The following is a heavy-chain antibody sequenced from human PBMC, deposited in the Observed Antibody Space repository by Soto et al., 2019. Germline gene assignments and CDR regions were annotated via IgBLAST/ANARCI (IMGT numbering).Heavy chain of an antibody. CDR3: AKDGVSGSYYFYFDS. J-gene: IGHJ4*02. CDR1: GFTFSSYA. Sequence: EVQLLESGGGLVQPGGSLRLSCAASGFTFSSYAMSWVRQAPGKGLEWVSAISVSDGSTYYADSVKGRFTTSRDNSKNTLYLQMNSLRAEDTAVYYCAKDGVSGSYYFYFDSWGQGALVTVSS. D-gene: IGHD1-26*01. CDR2: ISVSDGST. V-gene: IGHV3-23*01.